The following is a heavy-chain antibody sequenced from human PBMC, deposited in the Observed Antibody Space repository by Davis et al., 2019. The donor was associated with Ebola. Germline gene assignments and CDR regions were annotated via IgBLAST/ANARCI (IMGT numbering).Heavy chain of an antibody. Sequence: MPSETLSLTCTVSGGSISSSSYYWGWIRQPPGKGLEWIGYIYYSGSTNYNPSLKSRVTISVDTSKNQFSLKLSSVTAADTAVYYCARFRATTTRGGYYYYGMDVWGQGTTVTVSS. CDR2: IYYSGST. CDR3: ARFRATTTRGGYYYYGMDV. CDR1: GGSISSSSYY. J-gene: IGHJ6*02. D-gene: IGHD4-17*01. V-gene: IGHV4-61*05.